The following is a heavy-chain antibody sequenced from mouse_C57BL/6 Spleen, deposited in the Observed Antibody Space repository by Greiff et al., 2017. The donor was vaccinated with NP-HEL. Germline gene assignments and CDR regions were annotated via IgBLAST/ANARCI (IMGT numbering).Heavy chain of an antibody. CDR3: TRALITTVFDY. V-gene: IGHV1-15*01. J-gene: IGHJ2*01. D-gene: IGHD1-1*01. CDR2: IDPETGGT. CDR1: GYTFTDYE. Sequence: QVHVKQSGAELVRPGASVTLSCKASGYTFTDYEMHWVKQTPVHGLEWIGAIDPETGGTAYNQKFKGKAILTADKSSSTAYMELRSLTSEDSAVYYCTRALITTVFDYWGQGTTLTVSS.